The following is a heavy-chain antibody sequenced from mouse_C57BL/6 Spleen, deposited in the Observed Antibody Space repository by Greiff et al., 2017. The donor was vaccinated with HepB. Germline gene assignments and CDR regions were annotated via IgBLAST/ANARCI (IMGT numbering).Heavy chain of an antibody. CDR1: GYTFTSYW. CDR3: ARRDYYGSSYAMDY. J-gene: IGHJ4*01. V-gene: IGHV1-64*01. CDR2: IHPNSGST. Sequence: QVQLQQPGAELVKPGASVKLSCKASGYTFTSYWMHWVKQRPGQGLEWIGMIHPNSGSTNYNEKFKSKATLTVDKSSSTAYMQLSSLTSEDSAVYYCARRDYYGSSYAMDYWGQGTSVTVCS. D-gene: IGHD1-1*01.